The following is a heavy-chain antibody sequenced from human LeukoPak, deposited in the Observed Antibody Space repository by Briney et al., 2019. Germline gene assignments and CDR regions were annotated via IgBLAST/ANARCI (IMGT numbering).Heavy chain of an antibody. Sequence: KPSETLSLTCAVYGGSFSGYYWSWIRQPPGKGLEWIGEINHSGSTNYNPSLKSRVTISVDTSKNQFSLELSSVTAADTAVYFCARHHDGGPKLRLDFWGLGVLVTVSS. D-gene: IGHD2-15*01. CDR2: INHSGST. V-gene: IGHV4-34*01. CDR3: ARHHDGGPKLRLDF. J-gene: IGHJ4*02. CDR1: GGSFSGYY.